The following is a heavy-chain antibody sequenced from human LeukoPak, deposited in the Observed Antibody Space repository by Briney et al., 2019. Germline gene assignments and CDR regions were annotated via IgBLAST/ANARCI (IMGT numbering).Heavy chain of an antibody. Sequence: TGGSLRLSCAASGFTFSTYSMKWVRQAPGGGLEWISYISSSSRTIYYADSVKGRFTISSDNAKNSLYLQMNSLRDEDTAVYYCARDYYDSSGYFYPNAFDIWGQGTMVTVAS. CDR3: ARDYYDSSGYFYPNAFDI. J-gene: IGHJ3*02. CDR1: GFTFSTYS. CDR2: ISSSSRTI. V-gene: IGHV3-48*02. D-gene: IGHD3-22*01.